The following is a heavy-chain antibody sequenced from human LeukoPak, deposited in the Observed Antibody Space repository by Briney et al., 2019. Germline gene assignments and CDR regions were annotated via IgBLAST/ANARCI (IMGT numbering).Heavy chain of an antibody. D-gene: IGHD3-16*01. Sequence: SETLSLTCTVSGGSISSYYWSWIRQPPGKGLEWIGYIYYSGSTNYNPSLKSRVTISVDTSKNQFSLKLSSVTAADTAVYYCARAARGNDYWGQGTLVTVSS. V-gene: IGHV4-59*12. CDR3: ARAARGNDY. J-gene: IGHJ4*02. CDR1: GGSISSYY. CDR2: IYYSGST.